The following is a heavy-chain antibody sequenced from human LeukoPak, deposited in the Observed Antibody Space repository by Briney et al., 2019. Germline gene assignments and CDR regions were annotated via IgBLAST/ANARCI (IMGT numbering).Heavy chain of an antibody. D-gene: IGHD1-1*01. Sequence: ASVKVSCRASGYTFTSYDINWVRQATGQGLEWMGWMNPNSGNTGYAQKFQGRVTMTRNTSISTAYMELSSLRSEDTAVYYCARVGGTGKSRWFDPWGQGTLVTVSS. CDR2: MNPNSGNT. J-gene: IGHJ5*02. CDR3: ARVGGTGKSRWFDP. CDR1: GYTFTSYD. V-gene: IGHV1-8*01.